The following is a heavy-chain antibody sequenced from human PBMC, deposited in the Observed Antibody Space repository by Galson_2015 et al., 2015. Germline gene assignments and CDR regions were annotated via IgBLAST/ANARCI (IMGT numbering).Heavy chain of an antibody. CDR1: GGSISSGGYS. CDR3: ARSVDIVATGMGWFDP. D-gene: IGHD5-12*01. V-gene: IGHV4-30-2*01. Sequence: TLSLTCAVSGGSISSGGYSWSWIRPPPGKGLEWIGYIYHSGSTYYNPSLKSRVTISVDRSKNQFSLKLSSVTAADTAVYYCARSVDIVATGMGWFDPWGQGTLVTVSS. J-gene: IGHJ5*02. CDR2: IYHSGST.